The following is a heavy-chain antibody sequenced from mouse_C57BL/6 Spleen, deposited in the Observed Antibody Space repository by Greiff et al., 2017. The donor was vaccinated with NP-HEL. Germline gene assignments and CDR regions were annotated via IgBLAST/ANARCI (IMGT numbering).Heavy chain of an antibody. V-gene: IGHV1-81*01. CDR1: GYTFTSYG. Sequence: QVQLQQSGAELARPGASVKLSCKASGYTFTSYGISWVKQRTGQGLEWIGEIYPRNGNTYYNEKFKGKATLTADKSSSTAYMELRSLTSEDSAVYFCGYYGSSYDYFDYWGQGTTLTVSS. CDR3: GYYGSSYDYFDY. D-gene: IGHD1-1*01. CDR2: IYPRNGNT. J-gene: IGHJ2*01.